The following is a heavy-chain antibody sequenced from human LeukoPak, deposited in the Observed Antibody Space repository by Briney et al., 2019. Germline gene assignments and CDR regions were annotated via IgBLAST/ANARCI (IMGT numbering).Heavy chain of an antibody. CDR3: TRDPGYCSSTSCPNDY. Sequence: GGSLRLSCTASGFTFGDYAMSWFRQAPGKGLEWVGFIRSKAYGGTTEYAASVKGRFTISRDDSKSIAYLQMNSLKIEDTAVYYCTRDPGYCSSTSCPNDYWGQGTLVTVSS. CDR2: IRSKAYGGTT. V-gene: IGHV3-49*03. D-gene: IGHD2-2*01. J-gene: IGHJ4*02. CDR1: GFTFGDYA.